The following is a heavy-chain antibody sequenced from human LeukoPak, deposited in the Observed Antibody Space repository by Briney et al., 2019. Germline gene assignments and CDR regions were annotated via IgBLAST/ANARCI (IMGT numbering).Heavy chain of an antibody. V-gene: IGHV4-34*01. CDR1: GGSFSGYY. J-gene: IGHJ4*02. Sequence: SETLSLTCAVYGGSFSGYYWSWIRQPPGKGLEWIGEINHSGSTNYNPSLKSRVTISVDTSKNQFSLKLSSVTAADTAVYYCARGSLTSFWDPFDYWGQGTLVTVSS. CDR2: INHSGST. D-gene: IGHD3-16*01. CDR3: ARGSLTSFWDPFDY.